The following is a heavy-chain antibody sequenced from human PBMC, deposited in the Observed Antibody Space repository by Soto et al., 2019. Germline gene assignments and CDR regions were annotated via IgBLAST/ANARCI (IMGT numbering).Heavy chain of an antibody. V-gene: IGHV3-23*01. J-gene: IGHJ5*02. D-gene: IGHD6-19*01. CDR3: ARCTVDTIVTSGWCHYLDP. Sequence: EVQLLDSGGGLVQPGGSLRLSCAASGFTFSSSAMSWVRQAPGKGLEWDSAVSGSGGTTYYADSVRGRFTNSRDNSKNTLYLQMNSLRAEDTAIYFCARCTVDTIVTSGWCHYLDPWGQGTLVTVSS. CDR1: GFTFSSSA. CDR2: VSGSGGTT.